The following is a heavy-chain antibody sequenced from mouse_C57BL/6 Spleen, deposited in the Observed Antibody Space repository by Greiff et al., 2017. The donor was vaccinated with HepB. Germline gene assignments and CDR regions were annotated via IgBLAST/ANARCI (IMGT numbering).Heavy chain of an antibody. CDR3: ARYYSSFGAY. J-gene: IGHJ3*01. D-gene: IGHD2-5*01. V-gene: IGHV1-50*01. CDR1: GYTFTSYW. Sequence: QVQLQQPGAELVKPGASVKLSCKASGYTFTSYWMQWVKQRPGQGLEWIGEIDPSDSYTNYNQKFKGKATLTVDTSSSTAYMQLSSLTSEDSAVYYCARYYSSFGAYWGQGTLVTVSA. CDR2: IDPSDSYT.